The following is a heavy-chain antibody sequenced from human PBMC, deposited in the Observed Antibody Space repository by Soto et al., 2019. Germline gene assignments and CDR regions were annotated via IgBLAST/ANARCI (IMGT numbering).Heavy chain of an antibody. CDR1: GGTFSSYA. CDR3: ARNGIAAAGTALRFENYYYYYGMDG. V-gene: IGHV1-69*13. D-gene: IGHD6-13*01. Sequence: SVKVSCKASGGTFSSYAISWVRQAPGQGLEWMGGIIPIFGTANYAQKFQGRVTITADESTSTAYMELSSLRSEDTAVYYCARNGIAAAGTALRFENYYYYYGMDGWGQGTTVTVSS. CDR2: IIPIFGTA. J-gene: IGHJ6*02.